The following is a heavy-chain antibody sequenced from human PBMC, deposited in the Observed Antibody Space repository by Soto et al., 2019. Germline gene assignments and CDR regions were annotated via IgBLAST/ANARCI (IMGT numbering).Heavy chain of an antibody. CDR3: AKHIGILTGTIDS. CDR1: GFTFSIYA. D-gene: IGHD4-17*01. Sequence: EVQLLESGGDLVQPGGSLRLSCAASGFTFSIYAMTWVRQAPGKGLEWVSVISGSGDSTYYADSLKGRFTVSRDNSKNTLYLQMNSLRADDTAVYYCAKHIGILTGTIDSWGQGTLVTVSS. V-gene: IGHV3-23*01. CDR2: ISGSGDST. J-gene: IGHJ4*02.